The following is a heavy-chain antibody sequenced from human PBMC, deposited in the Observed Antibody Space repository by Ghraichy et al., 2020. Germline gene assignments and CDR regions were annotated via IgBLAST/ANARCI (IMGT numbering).Heavy chain of an antibody. CDR3: AIVESCYDYSY. D-gene: IGHD3-16*01. CDR1: GITLGNYD. J-gene: IGHJ4*02. CDR2: FGYHGSGA. V-gene: IGHV3-23*01. Sequence: GGSLRLSCAASGITLGNYDMTWVRQAPGKGLESVSFFGYHGSGAYYADSVRGRFTISRDNSRNTLYLQMNSLRAEDTAVYFCAIVESCYDYSYWGQGTLVTVSS.